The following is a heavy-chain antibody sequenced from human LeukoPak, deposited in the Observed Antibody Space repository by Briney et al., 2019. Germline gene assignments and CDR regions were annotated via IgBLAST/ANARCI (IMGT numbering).Heavy chain of an antibody. CDR2: ISGGGSTT. CDR1: GFTFSSYA. D-gene: IGHD1-1*01. CDR3: AKDLTTGTLSFDY. J-gene: IGHJ4*02. Sequence: GGSLRLSCAASGFTFSSYAMSWVRQAPGKGLEWVSAISGGGSTTYYADSVKGRFTISRDNSKNTLYLQMNSLRADDTAVYYCAKDLTTGTLSFDYWGQGTLVTVSS. V-gene: IGHV3-23*01.